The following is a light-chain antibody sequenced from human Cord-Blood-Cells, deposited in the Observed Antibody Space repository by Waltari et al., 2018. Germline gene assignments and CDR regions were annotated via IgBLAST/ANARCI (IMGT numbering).Light chain of an antibody. J-gene: IGLJ2*01. CDR2: EGS. V-gene: IGLV2-23*01. Sequence: QSALTQSASVSGSPGQSITLSCTGTSSDVGSYNLVSWYQQHPGKAPKLMIYEGSKRPSGVSNRFSGSKSGNTASLTISGLQAEDEADYYCCSYAGSSTFVVFGGGTKLTVL. CDR1: SSDVGSYNL. CDR3: CSYAGSSTFVV.